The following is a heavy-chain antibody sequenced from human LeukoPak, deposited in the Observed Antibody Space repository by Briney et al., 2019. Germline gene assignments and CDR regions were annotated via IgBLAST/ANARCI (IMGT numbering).Heavy chain of an antibody. CDR2: IWYDGSNK. D-gene: IGHD5-12*01. J-gene: IGHJ6*02. CDR3: AREKFDYSGRLSWGPKKGDEYGLDV. V-gene: IGHV3-33*01. CDR1: GFTFSSYG. Sequence: GGSLRLSCAASGFTFSSYGMPWVRQAPGKGLEWVAVIWYDGSNKYYADSVKGRFTISRDNSKNTLFLQMDSLGAEDTAVYFCAREKFDYSGRLSWGPKKGDEYGLDVWGQGTTVTVSS.